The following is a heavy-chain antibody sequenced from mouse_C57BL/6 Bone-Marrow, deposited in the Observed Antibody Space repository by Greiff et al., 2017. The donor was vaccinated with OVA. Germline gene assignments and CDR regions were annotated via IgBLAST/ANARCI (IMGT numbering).Heavy chain of an antibody. Sequence: QVQLQQSGAELVRPGTSVKMSCKASGYTFTNYWIGWAKQRPGHGLEWIGDIYPGGGYTNYNEKFKGKATLTADKSSSTAYMQFSSLTSEDSAIYYCARELGPPYWYFDVWGTGTTGTVSS. CDR1: GYTFTNYW. V-gene: IGHV1-63*01. D-gene: IGHD4-1*01. CDR2: IYPGGGYT. CDR3: ARELGPPYWYFDV. J-gene: IGHJ1*03.